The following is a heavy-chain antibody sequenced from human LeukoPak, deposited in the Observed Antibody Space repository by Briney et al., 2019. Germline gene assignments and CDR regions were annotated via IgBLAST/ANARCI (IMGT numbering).Heavy chain of an antibody. J-gene: IGHJ4*02. CDR2: IKSNSDGGTT. V-gene: IGHV3-15*01. CDR3: TSECSSASCYAEGLDY. D-gene: IGHD2-2*01. Sequence: PGGSLRLSCAASGFTFSNAWMSWVRQAPGKGLEWVGRIKSNSDGGTTVYAAPVKGRFTISRDDSKNTLYLQMKSLKTEDTAVYYCTSECSSASCYAEGLDYWGQGTLVTVSS. CDR1: GFTFSNAW.